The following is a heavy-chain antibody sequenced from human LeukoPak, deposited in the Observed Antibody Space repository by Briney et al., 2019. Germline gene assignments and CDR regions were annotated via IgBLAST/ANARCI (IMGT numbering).Heavy chain of an antibody. CDR1: GGSISSSNW. Sequence: SGTLSLTCAVSGGSISSSNWWSWVRQPPGKGLEWIGEIYHSGSTNYNPSLKSRVTISVDTSKNQFSLKLSSVTAADTAVYYCAGGPTTVTRAFDYWGQGTLVTVSS. J-gene: IGHJ4*02. D-gene: IGHD4-17*01. V-gene: IGHV4-4*02. CDR2: IYHSGST. CDR3: AGGPTTVTRAFDY.